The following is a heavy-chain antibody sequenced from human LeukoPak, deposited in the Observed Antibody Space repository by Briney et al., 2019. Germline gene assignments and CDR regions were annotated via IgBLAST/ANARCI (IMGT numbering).Heavy chain of an antibody. J-gene: IGHJ4*01. Sequence: GGSLRLSCAASGFSFGAFGMHWVRQAPGKGLEWVAFVRYDGYTKYYTDSVKGRFTISRDTRLYLQMNSLRADDTAIYYCAKEGPAAKRGCIDSWGHGTLVTVSS. CDR2: VRYDGYTK. CDR1: GFSFGAFG. D-gene: IGHD2-2*01. V-gene: IGHV3-30*02. CDR3: AKEGPAAKRGCIDS.